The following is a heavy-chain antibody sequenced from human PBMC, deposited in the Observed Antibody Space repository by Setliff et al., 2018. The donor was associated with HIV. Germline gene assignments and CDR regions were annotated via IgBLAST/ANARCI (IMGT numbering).Heavy chain of an antibody. Sequence: GESLKISCTGSGYSFSNHWIGWVRQMPGRGLEWVAIIYPQDSDTRYSPSFEGHVTTSADTSRYTAYLQWRALRASDTAIYYCARHRIDISLLVVQDPGPFDSWGRGTMVT. CDR2: IYPQDSDT. V-gene: IGHV5-51*01. CDR3: ARHRIDISLLVVQDPGPFDS. CDR1: GYSFSNHW. J-gene: IGHJ3*01. D-gene: IGHD3-3*02.